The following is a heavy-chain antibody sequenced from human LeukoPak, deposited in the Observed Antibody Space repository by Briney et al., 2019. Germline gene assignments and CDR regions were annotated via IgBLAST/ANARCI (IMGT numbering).Heavy chain of an antibody. CDR2: VHYTGST. D-gene: IGHD5-18*01. CDR3: ARLQLWFRPTDY. Sequence: SETLSLTCTVSGGSISTSSYYWCRIRQPPGERLERIGTVHYTGSTYYKPSLKSRVTISIDTSRNQFSLNLRSVTAADTAMYHCARLQLWFRPTDYWGQGTLVTVSS. CDR1: GGSISTSSYY. V-gene: IGHV4-39*01. J-gene: IGHJ4*02.